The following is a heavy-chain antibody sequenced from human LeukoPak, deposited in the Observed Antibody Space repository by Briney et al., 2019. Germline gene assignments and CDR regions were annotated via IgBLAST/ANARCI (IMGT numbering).Heavy chain of an antibody. CDR1: GGTFSSYA. CDR2: IIPIFGTA. Sequence: SVKVSCKASGGTFSSYAISWVRQAPGQGLEWMGGIIPIFGTANYAQKFQGGVTITADESTSTAYMELSSLRSEDTAVYYCARDEYQLLSSYSYYYGMDVWGQGTTVTVSS. CDR3: ARDEYQLLSSYSYYYGMDV. V-gene: IGHV1-69*13. D-gene: IGHD2-2*01. J-gene: IGHJ6*02.